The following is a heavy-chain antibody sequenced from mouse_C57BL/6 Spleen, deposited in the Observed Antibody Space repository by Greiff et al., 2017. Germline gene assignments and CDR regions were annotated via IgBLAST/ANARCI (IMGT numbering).Heavy chain of an antibody. Sequence: QVQLQQPGAELVKPGASVKVSCKASGYTFTSYWMHWVKQRPGQGLEWIGRIHPSDSDTNYNQKFKGKATLTVDTSSSTAYMQLSSLTSEDSAVYYCARGAHATAWFAYWGQGTLVTVSA. CDR3: ARGAHATAWFAY. D-gene: IGHD3-2*02. V-gene: IGHV1-74*01. CDR1: GYTFTSYW. J-gene: IGHJ3*01. CDR2: IHPSDSDT.